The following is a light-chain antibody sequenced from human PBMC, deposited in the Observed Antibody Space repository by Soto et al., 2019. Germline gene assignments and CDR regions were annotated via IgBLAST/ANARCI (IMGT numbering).Light chain of an antibody. CDR2: SAS. V-gene: IGKV1-5*01. Sequence: DIQMTQSPSSLSASVGDRVTITCRAGQTVTDYLNWYQHKPGKAPKLLIYSASTLQSGVPSRFSGSGSGTEFTLTISSLQPDDFATYYCQQYETFSGTFGPGTKVDI. CDR3: QQYETFSGT. J-gene: IGKJ1*01. CDR1: QTVTDY.